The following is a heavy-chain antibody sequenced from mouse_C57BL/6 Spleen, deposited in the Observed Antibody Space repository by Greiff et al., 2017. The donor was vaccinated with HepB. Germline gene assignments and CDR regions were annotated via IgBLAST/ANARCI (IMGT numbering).Heavy chain of an antibody. D-gene: IGHD1-1*01. V-gene: IGHV1-76*01. J-gene: IGHJ3*01. CDR2: IYPGSGNT. CDR3: ARSSYGSSYEWFAY. CDR1: GYTFTDYY. Sequence: VQLQQSGAELVRPGASVKLSCKASGYTFTDYYINWVKQRPGQGLEWIARIYPGSGNTYYNEKFKGKATLTAEKSSSTAYMQLSSLTSEDSAVYFCARSSYGSSYEWFAYWGQGTLVTVSA.